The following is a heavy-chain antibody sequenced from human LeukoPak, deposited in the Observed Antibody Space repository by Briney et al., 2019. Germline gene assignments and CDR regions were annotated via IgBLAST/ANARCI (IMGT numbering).Heavy chain of an antibody. Sequence: ASVKLSCKASGYTFTRYDINWVRQATGQGLEWMGWMNPNSGNTGYAQKFQGRVTMTRNTSISTAYMELSSLRSEDTAVYYCGALRYFDWLSNYYYYGMDVWGQGTTVTVSS. CDR3: GALRYFDWLSNYYYYGMDV. CDR2: MNPNSGNT. CDR1: GYTFTRYD. V-gene: IGHV1-8*01. D-gene: IGHD3-9*01. J-gene: IGHJ6*02.